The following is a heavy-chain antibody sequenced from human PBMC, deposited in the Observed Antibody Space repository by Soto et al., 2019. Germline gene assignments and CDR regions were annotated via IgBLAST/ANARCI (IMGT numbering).Heavy chain of an antibody. CDR1: GFTFSSYA. Sequence: SLRLSCAASGFTFSSYAMSWVRQAPGKGLEWVSTISGSGDSTYYADSVKGRFTISRDNSKNTLYLQMNSLRAEDTAVYYCATPLYSSSNYYYYGMDVWGQGTTVTVSS. D-gene: IGHD6-6*01. J-gene: IGHJ6*02. CDR2: ISGSGDST. CDR3: ATPLYSSSNYYYYGMDV. V-gene: IGHV3-23*01.